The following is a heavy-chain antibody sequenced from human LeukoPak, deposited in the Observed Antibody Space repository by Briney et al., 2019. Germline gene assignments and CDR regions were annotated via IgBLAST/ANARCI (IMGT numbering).Heavy chain of an antibody. CDR1: GFTFSSYA. Sequence: GGSLRLSCAASGFTFSSYAMSWVRQAPGKGLEWVSVISGSGGSAYYADSVKGRFTISRDNSKNTLYLQMNSLRAEDTAVYYCAKVPSYYYGSGSYSFFDYWGQGTLVTVSS. CDR3: AKVPSYYYGSGSYSFFDY. D-gene: IGHD3-10*01. CDR2: ISGSGGSA. V-gene: IGHV3-23*01. J-gene: IGHJ4*02.